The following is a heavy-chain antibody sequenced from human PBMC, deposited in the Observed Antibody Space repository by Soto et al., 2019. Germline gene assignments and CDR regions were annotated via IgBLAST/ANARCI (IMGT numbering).Heavy chain of an antibody. CDR2: IYPSDSDT. D-gene: IGHD4-17*01. CDR3: ARPANTVADHFDL. V-gene: IGHV5-51*01. CDR1: GYTFTIYW. J-gene: IGHJ4*02. Sequence: PGESLKIPCKVSGYTFTIYWIGWVRQMPGKGLEWMGIIYPSDSDTRYSPSFQGQVTISADQSINTAYLQWDSLKASDTAIYYCARPANTVADHFDLWGQGTPVTVSS.